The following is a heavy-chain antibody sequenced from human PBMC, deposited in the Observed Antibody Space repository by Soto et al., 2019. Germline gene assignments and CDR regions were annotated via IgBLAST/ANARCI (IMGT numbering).Heavy chain of an antibody. D-gene: IGHD4-17*01. CDR1: GFTFSSYA. J-gene: IGHJ3*01. CDR3: ARPYGGKIGDAPDL. V-gene: IGHV3-23*01. CDR2: ISDAAGSA. Sequence: GVSLRLSCVASGFTFSSYAMSWVRQVPGKGLEWVSTISDAAGSAYYVDSVKGRFTISRDNSKKTLYLQMNSLRAEDSAVYNCARPYGGKIGDAPDLWGPGTMVTVSS.